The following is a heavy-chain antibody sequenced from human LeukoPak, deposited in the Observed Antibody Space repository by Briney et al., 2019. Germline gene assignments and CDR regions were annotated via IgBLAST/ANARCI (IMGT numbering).Heavy chain of an antibody. CDR3: ARFDYYYGMDV. V-gene: IGHV4-4*09. CDR2: IYVTGT. J-gene: IGHJ6*02. Sequence: SETLSLTCTVSGGSIGTYYWSWIRQSPGKGLEWIGYIYVTGTRYNPYLQSRVTISVDRSKNQFSLKLSSVTAADTAVYYCARFDYYYGMDVWGQGTTVTVSS. CDR1: GGSIGTYY.